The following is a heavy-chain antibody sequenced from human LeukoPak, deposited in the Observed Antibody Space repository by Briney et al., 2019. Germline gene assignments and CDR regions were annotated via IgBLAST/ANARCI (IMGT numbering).Heavy chain of an antibody. D-gene: IGHD6-19*01. CDR2: IWYDGSHK. CDR1: GFTLSRYG. CDR3: ARGRGAGYSSGYFPVYFDY. Sequence: GGSLRLSCAASGFTLSRYGMHWVRQAPDTGLEWVALIWYDGSHKYSADSVKGRFTISRDNSKHTLYLQMNSLRAEDTAVYYCARGRGAGYSSGYFPVYFDYWGQGTLVTVSS. J-gene: IGHJ4*02. V-gene: IGHV3-33*01.